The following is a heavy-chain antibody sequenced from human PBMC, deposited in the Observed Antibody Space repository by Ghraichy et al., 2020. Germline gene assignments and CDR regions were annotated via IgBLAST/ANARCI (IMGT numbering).Heavy chain of an antibody. CDR1: GFTFSSYG. CDR3: AKDNPDHYYLGYRYYYGMDV. J-gene: IGHJ6*02. CDR2: IRYDGSNK. Sequence: GGSLRLSCAASGFTFSSYGMHWVRQAPGKGLEWVAFIRYDGSNKYYADSVKGRFTISRDNSKNTLYLQMNSLRAEDTAVYYCAKDNPDHYYLGYRYYYGMDVWGQGTTVTVSS. D-gene: IGHD3-10*01. V-gene: IGHV3-30*02.